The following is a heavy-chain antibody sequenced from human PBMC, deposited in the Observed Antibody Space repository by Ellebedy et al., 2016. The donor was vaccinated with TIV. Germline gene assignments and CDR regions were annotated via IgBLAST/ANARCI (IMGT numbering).Heavy chain of an antibody. CDR1: GYTLTELS. V-gene: IGHV1-24*01. CDR2: FDLEDGET. CDR3: ARGRPVSGSYYVGGPDY. J-gene: IGHJ4*02. D-gene: IGHD1-26*01. Sequence: ASVTVSCXVSGYTLTELSIHWVRQAPGKGLEWMGGFDLEDGETIYAQKFQGRVTMTEDTSTDTAYMELSSLRSEDTAVYYCARGRPVSGSYYVGGPDYWGQGTLVTVSS.